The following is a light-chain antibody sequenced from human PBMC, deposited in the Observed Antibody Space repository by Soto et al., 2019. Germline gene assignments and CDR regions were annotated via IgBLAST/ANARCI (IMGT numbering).Light chain of an antibody. CDR1: SSDVGNYNL. Sequence: QSALTQPASVSGSPGHSITLSCTGASSDVGNYNLVSWYQQHPGKAPKLIIYEGSKRPSGVSNRFSGSKSGNTASLTISGLQAEDEADYYCCSYAGSSTPYVFXTGTKVTVL. V-gene: IGLV2-23*01. CDR3: CSYAGSSTPYV. J-gene: IGLJ1*01. CDR2: EGS.